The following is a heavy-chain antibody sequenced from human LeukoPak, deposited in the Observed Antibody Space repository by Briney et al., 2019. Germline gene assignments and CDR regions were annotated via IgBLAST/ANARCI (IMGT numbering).Heavy chain of an antibody. Sequence: GGSLRLSCAASGFTFSSYSMNWVRQAPGKGLEWVSSISSSSSYIYYADSVKGRFTISRDNSKSTLYLQMNSLRTEDTAMYFCANALVGELHLFDSWGQGTLVTVSS. V-gene: IGHV3-21*01. CDR3: ANALVGELHLFDS. CDR2: ISSSSSYI. J-gene: IGHJ4*02. CDR1: GFTFSSYS. D-gene: IGHD1-7*01.